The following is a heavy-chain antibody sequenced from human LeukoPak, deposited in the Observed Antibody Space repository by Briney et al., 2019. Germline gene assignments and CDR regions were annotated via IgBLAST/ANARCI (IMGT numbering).Heavy chain of an antibody. Sequence: TGGSLRLSCAASGFTFSSYSMNWVRQAPGKGLEWVSYISSSSSTIYYADSVKGRFTISRDNSKNTLYLQMNSLRAEDTAVYYCARDIGSEQLVFMDYWGQGTLVTVSS. CDR3: ARDIGSEQLVFMDY. CDR2: ISSSSSTI. CDR1: GFTFSSYS. V-gene: IGHV3-48*01. J-gene: IGHJ4*02. D-gene: IGHD6-13*01.